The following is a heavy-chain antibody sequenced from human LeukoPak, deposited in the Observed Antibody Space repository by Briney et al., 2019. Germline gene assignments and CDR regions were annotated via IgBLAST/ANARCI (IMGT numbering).Heavy chain of an antibody. CDR2: IASSGTIK. CDR3: ALLAVASDFDY. D-gene: IGHD6-19*01. CDR1: GFPFSVYE. J-gene: IGHJ4*02. Sequence: PGGSLRLSCVVSGFPFSVYEMNWVRQAPGKGLEWVSNIASSGTIKYYADSVKGRFSISRDNAKSSLYLQVNSLRVGDTAVYYCALLAVASDFDYWGQGALVTVSS. V-gene: IGHV3-48*03.